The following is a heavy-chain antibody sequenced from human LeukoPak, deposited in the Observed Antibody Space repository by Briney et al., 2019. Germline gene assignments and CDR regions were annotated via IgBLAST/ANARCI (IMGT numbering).Heavy chain of an antibody. V-gene: IGHV3-23*01. CDR1: GFTFSNYA. Sequence: GGSLRLSCAASGFTFSNYAMSWVRQAPGKGLECVPVISGSGGSTYYADSVKGRFTTSRDTSKNTLYLHMNSLRAEDTAVYYCAKSTSPVGTFDYWGQGTLVTVSS. D-gene: IGHD4-23*01. J-gene: IGHJ4*02. CDR3: AKSTSPVGTFDY. CDR2: ISGSGGST.